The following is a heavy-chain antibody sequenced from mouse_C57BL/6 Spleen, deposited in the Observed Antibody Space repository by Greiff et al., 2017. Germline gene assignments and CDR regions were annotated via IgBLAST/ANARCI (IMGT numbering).Heavy chain of an antibody. CDR1: GYTFTSYT. V-gene: IGHV1-4*01. Sequence: VQLQQSGAELARPGASVKMSCKASGYTFTSYTMHWVKQRPGQGLEWIGYINPSSGYTKYNQKFKDKATLTADKSSSTAYMQLSSLTAEDSAVYYCARYGSDAMDYWGQGTSVTVSS. CDR3: ARYGSDAMDY. J-gene: IGHJ4*01. D-gene: IGHD1-1*01. CDR2: INPSSGYT.